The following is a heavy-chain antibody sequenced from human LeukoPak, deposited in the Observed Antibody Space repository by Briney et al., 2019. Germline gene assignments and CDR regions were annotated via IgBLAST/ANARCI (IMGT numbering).Heavy chain of an antibody. CDR3: ARDSWFGESNWFDP. Sequence: PSETLSLTCTVSGGSISSSGYYWGWIRQPPGKGLQWIGSIYYSGSTNYNPSLKSRVTISVDTSKNQFSLKLSSVTAADTAVYYCARDSWFGESNWFDPWGQGTLVTVSS. V-gene: IGHV4-39*07. D-gene: IGHD3-10*01. CDR1: GGSISSSGYY. J-gene: IGHJ5*02. CDR2: IYYSGST.